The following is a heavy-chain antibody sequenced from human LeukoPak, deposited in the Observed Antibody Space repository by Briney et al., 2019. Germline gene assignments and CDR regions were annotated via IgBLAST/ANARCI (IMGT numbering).Heavy chain of an antibody. CDR1: GNTFTGYY. Sequence: GASVKVSCKASGNTFTGYYMHWVRQAPGQGLEWMGWINPNSGGTNYAQKFRGRVTMTRDTSISTAYMELSRLRSDDTAVYYCARDRRIVVVTAIRWFDPWGQGTLVTVSS. J-gene: IGHJ5*02. CDR2: INPNSGGT. CDR3: ARDRRIVVVTAIRWFDP. D-gene: IGHD2-21*02. V-gene: IGHV1-2*02.